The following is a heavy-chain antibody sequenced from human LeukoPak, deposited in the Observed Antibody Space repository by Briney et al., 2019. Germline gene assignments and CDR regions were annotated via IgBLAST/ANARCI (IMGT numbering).Heavy chain of an antibody. Sequence: SETLSLTCTVSGGSISSYYWSWIRQPPGKGLEWIGYIYYSGSTNYNPSLTSRVTISVDTSKNQFSLKLSSVTAADTAVYYCARDGGDAHPYYYYMDVWGKGTTVTVSS. CDR1: GGSISSYY. J-gene: IGHJ6*03. V-gene: IGHV4-59*01. CDR2: IYYSGST. CDR3: ARDGGDAHPYYYYMDV. D-gene: IGHD4-17*01.